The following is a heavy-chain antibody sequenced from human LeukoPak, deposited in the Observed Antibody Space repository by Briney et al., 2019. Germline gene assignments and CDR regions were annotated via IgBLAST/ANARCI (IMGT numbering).Heavy chain of an antibody. J-gene: IGHJ4*02. V-gene: IGHV1-46*01. CDR3: ARDLRQEAPFDY. CDR1: GCIFSHFY. CDR2: INPSGDST. Sequence: ASVKVSCKASGCIFSHFYMHWVRQAPGQGLEWMGIINPSGDSTNYAQKFQGRVTMTRDTSTNTLYMELSSLRSEDTAVYYCARDLRQEAPFDYWGQGTLVTVSS.